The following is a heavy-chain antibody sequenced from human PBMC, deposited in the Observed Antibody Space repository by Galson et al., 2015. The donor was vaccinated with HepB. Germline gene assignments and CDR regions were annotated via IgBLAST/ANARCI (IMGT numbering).Heavy chain of an antibody. D-gene: IGHD3-10*01. CDR2: INPNSGGT. CDR1: GYTFTGYY. Sequence: SVKVSCKASGYTFTGYYMHWVRQAPGQGLEWMGWINPNSGGTNYAQKFQGRVTMTRDTSISTAYMELSRLRSDDTAVYYCARETYYYGSGSYHDAFDIWGQGTMVTVSS. J-gene: IGHJ3*02. CDR3: ARETYYYGSGSYHDAFDI. V-gene: IGHV1-2*02.